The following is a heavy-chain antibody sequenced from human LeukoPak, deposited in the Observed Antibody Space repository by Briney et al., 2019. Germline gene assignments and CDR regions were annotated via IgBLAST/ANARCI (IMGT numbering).Heavy chain of an antibody. CDR2: IYSGGST. J-gene: IGHJ6*04. V-gene: IGHV3-66*04. D-gene: IGHD3-10*01. Sequence: PGGSLRLSCAASGFTVSSNYMSWVRQAPGKGLEWVSVIYSGGSTYYADSVKGRFTISRDNSKNTLYLQMNSLRAEDTAVYYCARRKRVHYYTNGRDVGGKGHTVTVSS. CDR1: GFTVSSNY. CDR3: ARRKRVHYYTNGRDV.